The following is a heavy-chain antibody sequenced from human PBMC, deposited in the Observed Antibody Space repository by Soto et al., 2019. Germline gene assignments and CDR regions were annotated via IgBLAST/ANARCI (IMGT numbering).Heavy chain of an antibody. CDR1: GFTFSSYG. CDR3: ATDLYYDFWSGYPDY. D-gene: IGHD3-3*01. V-gene: IGHV3-30*03. CDR2: ISYDGSNK. J-gene: IGHJ4*02. Sequence: QVQLVESGGGVVQPGRSLRLSCAASGFTFSSYGMHWVRQAPGKGLEWVAVISYDGSNKYYADSVKGRFTISRDNSKNTLYLQMNSLRAEDTAVYYCATDLYYDFWSGYPDYWGQGTLVTVSS.